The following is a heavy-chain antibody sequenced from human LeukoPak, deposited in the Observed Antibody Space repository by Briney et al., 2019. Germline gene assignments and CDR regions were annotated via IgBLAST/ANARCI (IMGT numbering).Heavy chain of an antibody. Sequence: ASVKVSCKASGGTFSSYAISWVRQAPGQGLEWMGGIIPIFGTANYAQKFQGRVTITADKSISTAYMELSRLRSDDTAVYYCAREVRSGPFDYWGQGTLVTVSS. J-gene: IGHJ4*02. CDR2: IIPIFGTA. CDR3: AREVRSGPFDY. D-gene: IGHD3-10*01. V-gene: IGHV1-69*06. CDR1: GGTFSSYA.